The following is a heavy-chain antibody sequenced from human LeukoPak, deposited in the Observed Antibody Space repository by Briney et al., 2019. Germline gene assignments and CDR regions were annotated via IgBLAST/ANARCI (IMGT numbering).Heavy chain of an antibody. J-gene: IGHJ6*02. Sequence: GRSLRLSCAASGFTFSSYSMNWVRQAPGKGLEWVSSISSSSSYIYYADSVKGRFTISRDNAKNSLYLQMNSLRAEDTAVYYCARVRRVIRGFNGDKYYYGMDVWGQGTTVTVSS. CDR2: ISSSSSYI. D-gene: IGHD3-10*01. CDR1: GFTFSSYS. CDR3: ARVRRVIRGFNGDKYYYGMDV. V-gene: IGHV3-21*01.